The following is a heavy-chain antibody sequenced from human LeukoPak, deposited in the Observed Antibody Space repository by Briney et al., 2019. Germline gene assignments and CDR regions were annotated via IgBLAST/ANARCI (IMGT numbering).Heavy chain of an antibody. CDR2: ISAYNGNT. V-gene: IGHV1-18*01. Sequence: ASVKVSCKASGYTFTSYGISWVRQAPGQGLEWMGWISAYNGNTNYAQKLQGRVTMTTDTSTSTAYMELRSLRSDDTAVYYCARVRRAMVRGATYYYYYGMDVWGQGTTVTASS. CDR1: GYTFTSYG. CDR3: ARVRRAMVRGATYYYYYGMDV. J-gene: IGHJ6*02. D-gene: IGHD3-10*01.